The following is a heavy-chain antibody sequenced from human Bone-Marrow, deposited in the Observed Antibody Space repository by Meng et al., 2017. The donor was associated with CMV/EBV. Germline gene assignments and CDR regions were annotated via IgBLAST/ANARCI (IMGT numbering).Heavy chain of an antibody. J-gene: IGHJ4*02. Sequence: QLCGSGGVVVPPGRSRGLAGVAYGLTFGSYAMHWGSQAQGKGLVWVAVISYDGRNKYYADSVKGRFTISRDNSKNTLYLQMNSLRAEDTAVYYCARGGELFDYWGQGTLVTVSS. V-gene: IGHV3-30*04. CDR2: ISYDGRNK. D-gene: IGHD4-17*01. CDR3: ARGGELFDY. CDR1: GLTFGSYA.